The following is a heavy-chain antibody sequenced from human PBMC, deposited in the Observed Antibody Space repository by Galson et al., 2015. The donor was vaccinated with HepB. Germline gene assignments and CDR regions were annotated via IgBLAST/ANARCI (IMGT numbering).Heavy chain of an antibody. D-gene: IGHD2-2*02. CDR2: IIPILGIA. Sequence: SVKVSCKASGGTFSSYTISWVRQAPGQGLEWMGRIIPILGIANYAQKFQGRVTITADKSTSTAYMELSSLRSEDTAVYYCATENMCSSTSCYTYVNHWYFDLWGRGTLVTVSS. V-gene: IGHV1-69*04. CDR3: ATENMCSSTSCYTYVNHWYFDL. J-gene: IGHJ2*01. CDR1: GGTFSSYT.